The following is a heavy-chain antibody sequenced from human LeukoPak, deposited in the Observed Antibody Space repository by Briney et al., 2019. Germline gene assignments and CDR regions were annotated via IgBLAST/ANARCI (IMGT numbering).Heavy chain of an antibody. D-gene: IGHD4-17*01. CDR1: GYTFTGYY. V-gene: IGHV1-2*02. J-gene: IGHJ3*02. CDR3: ASFRLDYGDYGDAFDI. Sequence: ASVKVSCKASGYTFTGYYMHWVRQAPGQGLEWMGWINPNSGGTNYAQKFQGRVTMTRDTSISTAYMELSRLRSDDTAVYYCASFRLDYGDYGDAFDIWGQGTMVTVSS. CDR2: INPNSGGT.